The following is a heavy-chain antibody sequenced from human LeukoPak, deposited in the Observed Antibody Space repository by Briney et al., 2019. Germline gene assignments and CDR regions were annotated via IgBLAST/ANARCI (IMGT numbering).Heavy chain of an antibody. CDR1: GYIFSSYG. J-gene: IGHJ5*02. V-gene: IGHV1-18*01. D-gene: IGHD2-8*01. Sequence: ASVKVSCKDSGYIFSSYGITWVRQAPGQGLEWMGWISAYNGHTNFVQKFQGRVTMTTDTSTSTDYMELRSLRSDDTAVYYCARAILSRWSLSQWFDPWGQGTLVTVSS. CDR2: ISAYNGHT. CDR3: ARAILSRWSLSQWFDP.